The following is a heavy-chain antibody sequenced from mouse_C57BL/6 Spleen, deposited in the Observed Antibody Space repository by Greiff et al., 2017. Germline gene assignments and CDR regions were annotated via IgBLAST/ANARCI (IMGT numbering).Heavy chain of an antibody. CDR1: GYAFTNYL. V-gene: IGHV1-54*01. CDR3: ARGGYDYDGYFDV. CDR2: INPGSGGT. D-gene: IGHD2-4*01. J-gene: IGHJ1*03. Sequence: QVQLQQSGAELVRPGTSVKVSCKASGYAFTNYLIEWVKQRPGQGLEWIGVINPGSGGTNYNEKFKGKATLTADKSSSTAYMQLSSLTSEDSAVYFCARGGYDYDGYFDVGGTGTTVTVSS.